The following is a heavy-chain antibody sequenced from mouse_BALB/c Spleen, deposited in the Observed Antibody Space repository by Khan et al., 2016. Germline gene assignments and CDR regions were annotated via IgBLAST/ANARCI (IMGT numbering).Heavy chain of an antibody. V-gene: IGHV1S136*01. Sequence: VRLQQSGPELVKPGASVKMSCKASGFTFISYVMHWVKQKPGQGLEWIGYINPFNDGTKYNENFKGKATLTSDKSSSTAYMDLSSLTSEDSAVYYFARSGNFAMDYWGQGTSVPVSS. J-gene: IGHJ4*01. CDR3: ARSGNFAMDY. CDR2: INPFNDGT. CDR1: GFTFISYV. D-gene: IGHD1-1*02.